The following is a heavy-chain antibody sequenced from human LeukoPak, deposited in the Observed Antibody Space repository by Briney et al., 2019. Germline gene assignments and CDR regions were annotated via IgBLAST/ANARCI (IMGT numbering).Heavy chain of an antibody. CDR1: GGSISSYY. Sequence: SETLSLTCTVSGGSISSYYWSWIRQPAGKGLEWIGRIYTSGSTNYNPSLKSRVTMSVDTSKNQFSLKLSSVTAADTTVYYCARAKYYYDSSGGDYFDYWGQGTLVTVSS. CDR3: ARAKYYYDSSGGDYFDY. V-gene: IGHV4-4*07. J-gene: IGHJ4*02. D-gene: IGHD3-22*01. CDR2: IYTSGST.